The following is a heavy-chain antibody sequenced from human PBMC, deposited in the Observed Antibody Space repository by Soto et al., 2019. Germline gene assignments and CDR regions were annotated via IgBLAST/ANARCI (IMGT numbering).Heavy chain of an antibody. CDR2: IMPIFATP. D-gene: IGHD2-2*01. CDR3: AREVSSSRFDS. J-gene: IGHJ4*02. Sequence: QVQLEQSGAEVKKPGSSVKVSCKSSGGTFSSYRISWVRQAPGQGLEWMGGIMPIFATPKYAQRFQGRDTISADESTSTDYMQLRSLKSDDTAVYFCAREVSSSRFDSCGQRTLVTVSS. CDR1: GGTFSSYR. V-gene: IGHV1-69*01.